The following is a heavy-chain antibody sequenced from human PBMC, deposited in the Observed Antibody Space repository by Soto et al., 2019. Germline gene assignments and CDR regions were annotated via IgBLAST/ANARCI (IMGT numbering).Heavy chain of an antibody. J-gene: IGHJ5*02. CDR2: IYYSEST. D-gene: IGHD4-17*01. CDR1: GGSISSGGYY. CDR3: ATALTTVTWFDP. V-gene: IGHV4-31*03. Sequence: QLQLQASGPGLVKPSQTLSLTCTVSGGSISSGGYYWSWIRQHPGKGLEWIGYIYYSESTHYNPARKSRVTISVDTSKNQFSLKLSSVTAADTAVYYCATALTTVTWFDPWCQGTLVTVSS.